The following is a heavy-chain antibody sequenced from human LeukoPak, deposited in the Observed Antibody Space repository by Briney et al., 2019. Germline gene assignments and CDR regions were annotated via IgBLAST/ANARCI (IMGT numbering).Heavy chain of an antibody. Sequence: GGSLRLSCTASGFTFGDYALSWVRQAPGKGLEWVGFIRRKAFGGTTENAASVKGRFTISRDDSKSIAYLQMSSLKTEDTAVYYCTRVGGSSWYTPGGDFYYYMDVWGKGTTVTVSS. D-gene: IGHD6-13*01. V-gene: IGHV3-49*04. J-gene: IGHJ6*03. CDR1: GFTFGDYA. CDR2: IRRKAFGGTT. CDR3: TRVGGSSWYTPGGDFYYYMDV.